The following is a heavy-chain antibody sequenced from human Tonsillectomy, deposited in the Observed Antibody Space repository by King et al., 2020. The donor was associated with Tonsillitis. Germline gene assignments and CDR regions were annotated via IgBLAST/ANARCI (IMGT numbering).Heavy chain of an antibody. J-gene: IGHJ4*02. Sequence: VQLVESGGGLVQPGRSLRLSCAASGFTFDDYAMHWVRHAPGKGLEWVSGISWNSGSIGYADSVKGRFTISRDNAKNSLYLQMNSLRAEDTALYYCAKDMNDFWSGYYNYFDYWGQGTLVTVSS. V-gene: IGHV3-9*01. CDR1: GFTFDDYA. CDR2: ISWNSGSI. CDR3: AKDMNDFWSGYYNYFDY. D-gene: IGHD3-3*01.